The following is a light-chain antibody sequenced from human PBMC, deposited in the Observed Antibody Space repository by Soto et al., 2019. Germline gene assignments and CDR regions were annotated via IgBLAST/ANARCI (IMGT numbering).Light chain of an antibody. CDR2: GNS. CDR1: SSNIGANYD. CDR3: QSYDSTLSARYV. J-gene: IGLJ1*01. Sequence: QSVLTQPPSVSGAPGQRVTISCTGSSSNIGANYDVHWYQQRPGTAPKLLIFGNSNRPSGVPDRFSGSKSGTSASLAITGLQAEDEGDSYCQSYDSTLSARYVFGTGTKLTVL. V-gene: IGLV1-40*01.